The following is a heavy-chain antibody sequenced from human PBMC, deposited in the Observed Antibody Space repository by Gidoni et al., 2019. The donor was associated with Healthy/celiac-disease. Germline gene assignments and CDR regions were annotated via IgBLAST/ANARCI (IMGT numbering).Heavy chain of an antibody. CDR2: ISSSSSYI. CDR3: ARGGGSGSDY. CDR1: GFTFSSYS. J-gene: IGHJ4*02. V-gene: IGHV3-21*01. D-gene: IGHD6-19*01. Sequence: EVQLVESGGGLVKPGGSLRLSGAASGFTFSSYSMNWVRQAPGKGLEWVSSISSSSSYIYYADSVKGRFAISRDNAKNSLYLQMNSLRAEDTAVYYCARGGGSGSDYWGQGTLVTVSS.